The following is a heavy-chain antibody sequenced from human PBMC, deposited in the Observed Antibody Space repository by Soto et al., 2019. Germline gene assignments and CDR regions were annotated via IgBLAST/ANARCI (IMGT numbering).Heavy chain of an antibody. V-gene: IGHV2-5*02. D-gene: IGHD5-12*01. J-gene: IGHJ3*02. CDR3: AHSTGYNAVGAFDI. Sequence: QITLKESGPTLVKPTQTLTLTCTFSGFSLSTSGVGVGWIRQPPGKALEWLALIYWDDDKRYSPSLKSRLTSTKDTSKHQVVLTMTNMDPVDTATYYCAHSTGYNAVGAFDIWGQGTMVTVSS. CDR1: GFSLSTSGVG. CDR2: IYWDDDK.